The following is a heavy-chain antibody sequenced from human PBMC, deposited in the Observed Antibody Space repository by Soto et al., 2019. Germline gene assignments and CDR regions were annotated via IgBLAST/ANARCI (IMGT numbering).Heavy chain of an antibody. J-gene: IGHJ5*02. V-gene: IGHV4-34*01. D-gene: IGHD6-13*01. Sequence: PETLPVTFAVYGGSFISYNGRWIPHSPGKVLEWIGETNHSGSTNYNPSLERRVTIAVDRSKNQFSLRLSSVTAADTAVYYCARGRRQQLVRSQYDWFDPWGQG. CDR3: ARGRRQQLVRSQYDWFDP. CDR2: TNHSGST. CDR1: GGSFISYN.